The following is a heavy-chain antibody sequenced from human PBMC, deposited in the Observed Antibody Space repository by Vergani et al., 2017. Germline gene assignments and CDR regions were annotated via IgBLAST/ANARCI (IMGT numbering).Heavy chain of an antibody. CDR1: GFTFNSYG. CDR3: ASLRLPVPDQYYYMDV. J-gene: IGHJ6*03. D-gene: IGHD2-2*01. V-gene: IGHV3-30*02. Sequence: QVQLVESGGGVVQPGGSLRLSCAASGFTFNSYGMHWVRQAPGKGLEWVASIRSDESRRYYGDSMEGPFTISRDNSKNTLYLQMNSLRAEDTAVYYCASLRLPVPDQYYYMDVWGEGTTVTVSS. CDR2: IRSDESRR.